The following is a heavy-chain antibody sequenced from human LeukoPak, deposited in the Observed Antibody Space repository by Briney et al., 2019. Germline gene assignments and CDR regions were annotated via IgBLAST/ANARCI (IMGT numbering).Heavy chain of an antibody. CDR3: ARRRYSSSWYSHFDY. J-gene: IGHJ4*02. CDR1: GGSISSYY. V-gene: IGHV4-59*08. CDR2: IYYSGST. Sequence: SETLSLTCTVSGGSISSYYWSWIRQPPGKGLEWIGYIYYSGSTNYNPSLKCRVTISVDTSKNQFSLKLSSVTAADTAVYYCARRRYSSSWYSHFDYWGQGTLVTVSS. D-gene: IGHD6-13*01.